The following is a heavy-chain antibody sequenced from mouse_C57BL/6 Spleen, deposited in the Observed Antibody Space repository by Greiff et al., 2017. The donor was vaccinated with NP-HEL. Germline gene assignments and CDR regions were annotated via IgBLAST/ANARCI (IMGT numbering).Heavy chain of an antibody. V-gene: IGHV1-15*01. Sequence: QVQLQQSGAELVRPGASVTLSCKASGYTFTDYEMHWVKQTPVHGLEWIGAIDPATGGTAYNQKFKGKAILTADKSSSTAYMELRSLTSEDSAVYYCTRSLITTGAMDYWGQGTSVTVSS. D-gene: IGHD1-1*01. CDR2: IDPATGGT. J-gene: IGHJ4*01. CDR1: GYTFTDYE. CDR3: TRSLITTGAMDY.